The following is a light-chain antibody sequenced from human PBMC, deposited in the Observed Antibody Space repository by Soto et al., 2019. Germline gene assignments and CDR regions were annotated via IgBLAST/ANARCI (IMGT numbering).Light chain of an antibody. CDR3: QQTYDTPFT. Sequence: DIQMTQSPSSLSASVGDRVTITCRASQSISTYLSWYQQKPGQAPKVLIYAASRLERGVPSRFSGSGSVTDFALTVSSLQPEDFVTYYCQQTYDTPFTFGPGTTV. CDR1: QSISTY. CDR2: AAS. V-gene: IGKV1-39*01. J-gene: IGKJ3*01.